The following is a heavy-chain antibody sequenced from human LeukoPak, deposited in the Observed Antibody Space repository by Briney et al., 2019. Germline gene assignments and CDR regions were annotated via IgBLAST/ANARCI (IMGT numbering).Heavy chain of an antibody. CDR3: ARVYGSGSPWMNFDP. V-gene: IGHV1-2*02. D-gene: IGHD3-10*01. CDR2: INPNSGGT. J-gene: IGHJ5*02. Sequence: ASVKVSCKASGYTLTGYYMQWVRQAPGQGLEWMGWINPNSGGTNYAQNFQGRVTMTRDTSISTAYMELRGLISDETAAYYCARVYGSGSPWMNFDPWGQGTLVTVSS. CDR1: GYTLTGYY.